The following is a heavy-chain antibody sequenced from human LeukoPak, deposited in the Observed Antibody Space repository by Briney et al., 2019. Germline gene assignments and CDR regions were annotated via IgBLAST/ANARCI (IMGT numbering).Heavy chain of an antibody. CDR1: GGTFSSYA. CDR3: ARAKYSSSGVYYYYYMDV. CDR2: IIPIFGTA. Sequence: GASVKVSCKASGGTFSSYAISWVRQAPGQGPEWMGGIIPIFGTANYAQKFQGRVTITTDESTSTAYMELSSLRSEDTAVYYCARAKYSSSGVYYYYYMDVWGKGTTVTVSS. D-gene: IGHD6-6*01. J-gene: IGHJ6*03. V-gene: IGHV1-69*05.